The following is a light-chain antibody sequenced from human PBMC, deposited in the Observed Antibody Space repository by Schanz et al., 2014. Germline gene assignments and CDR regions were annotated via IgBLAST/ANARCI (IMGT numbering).Light chain of an antibody. CDR2: DVS. Sequence: QSVLTQPASVSGSPGQSITISCTGTSGDVGAYNYVSWYQHHPGKAPKLMIFDVSHRPSGVSNRFSASKSGNTASLTISGLQAEDEADYYCSSYTISSSYVFGTGTKLTVL. CDR3: SSYTISSSYV. CDR1: SGDVGAYNY. J-gene: IGLJ1*01. V-gene: IGLV2-14*03.